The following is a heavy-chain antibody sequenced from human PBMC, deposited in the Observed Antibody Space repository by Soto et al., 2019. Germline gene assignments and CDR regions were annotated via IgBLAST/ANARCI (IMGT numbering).Heavy chain of an antibody. CDR3: ARLMGLERPFYWFDP. V-gene: IGHV4-39*01. J-gene: IGHJ5*02. D-gene: IGHD1-1*01. CDR1: GGSISSSSYY. CDR2: IYYSGST. Sequence: SETLSLTCTVSGGSISSSSYYWGWIRQPPGKGLEWIRSIYYSGSTYYSPALKSRVTISVETSKNQFSLKLSSVTAADTAVYYCARLMGLERPFYWFDPWGQGTLVTVSS.